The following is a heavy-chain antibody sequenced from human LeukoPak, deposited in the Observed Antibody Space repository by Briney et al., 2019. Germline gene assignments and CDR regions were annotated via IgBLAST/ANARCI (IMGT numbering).Heavy chain of an antibody. Sequence: SVKVSCKASVGTFSSYAISWVRQAPGQGVEWMGRIIPIFGTANYAQKFQGRVTITTDESTSTAYMELSSLRSEDTAVYYCPSSISYDSSGYYYPDYWGQGTLVTVSS. D-gene: IGHD3-22*01. V-gene: IGHV1-69*05. J-gene: IGHJ4*02. CDR1: VGTFSSYA. CDR3: PSSISYDSSGYYYPDY. CDR2: IIPIFGTA.